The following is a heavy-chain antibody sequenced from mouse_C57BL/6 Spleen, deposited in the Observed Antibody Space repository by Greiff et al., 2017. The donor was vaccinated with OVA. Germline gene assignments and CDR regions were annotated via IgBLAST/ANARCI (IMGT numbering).Heavy chain of an antibody. CDR3: ARNYGSSNPFDY. Sequence: EVKLEESGGGLVKPGGSLKLSCAASGFTFSDYGMHWVRQAPEKGLEWVAYISSGSSTIYYADTVKGRFTIARDNAKNTLFLQMTSLRSEDTAMYYCARNYGSSNPFDYWGQGTTLTVSS. CDR1: GFTFSDYG. V-gene: IGHV5-17*01. J-gene: IGHJ2*01. CDR2: ISSGSSTI. D-gene: IGHD1-1*01.